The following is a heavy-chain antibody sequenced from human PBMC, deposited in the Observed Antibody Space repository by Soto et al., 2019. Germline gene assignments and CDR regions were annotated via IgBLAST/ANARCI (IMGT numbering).Heavy chain of an antibody. V-gene: IGHV3-48*02. CDR1: GFTFSSYS. Sequence: EVQLVESGGGLVQPGGSLRLSCAASGFTFSSYSMTWVRQAPGKGLEWVSYISSSSSTIYYADSVKGRFTISRDNAKNSLYLQMNSLRDEVTAVYYCARDPTYSYRKYYYYGMDVSGQGTTVTVSS. J-gene: IGHJ6*02. CDR2: ISSSSSTI. CDR3: ARDPTYSYRKYYYYGMDV. D-gene: IGHD5-18*01.